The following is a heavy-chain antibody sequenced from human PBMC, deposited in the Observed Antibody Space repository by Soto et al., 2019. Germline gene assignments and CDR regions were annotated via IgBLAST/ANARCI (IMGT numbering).Heavy chain of an antibody. Sequence: QVQLVESGGGVVQPGRSLRLSCAASGFSFSKYGMHWVRQAPGKGLEWVAAISDDGTKKYYGDSVKGRFTISRDNSKNTLYLQMDSLRAEDTAIYYCGKEFWETGGYYFDCWGQGTLVTVSS. CDR2: ISDDGTKK. J-gene: IGHJ4*02. V-gene: IGHV3-30*18. CDR3: GKEFWETGGYYFDC. D-gene: IGHD3-10*01. CDR1: GFSFSKYG.